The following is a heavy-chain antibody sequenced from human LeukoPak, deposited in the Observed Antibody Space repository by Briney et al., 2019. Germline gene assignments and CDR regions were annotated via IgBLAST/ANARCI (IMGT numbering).Heavy chain of an antibody. CDR3: ATWRGDWHSFDY. CDR1: GFTFSSYA. Sequence: PGGSLRLSCAASGFTFSSYAMHWVRQAPGKGLEWVAVISYDGSNKYYADSVKGRFTISRDNSKNTLYLQMNSLRAEDTAVYYCATWRGDWHSFDYWGQGTLVTVSS. V-gene: IGHV3-30-3*01. D-gene: IGHD1/OR15-1a*01. CDR2: ISYDGSNK. J-gene: IGHJ4*02.